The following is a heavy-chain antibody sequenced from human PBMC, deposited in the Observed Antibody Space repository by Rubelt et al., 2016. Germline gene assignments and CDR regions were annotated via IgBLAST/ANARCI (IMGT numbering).Heavy chain of an antibody. J-gene: IGHJ3*02. CDR1: GGSFSGYY. CDR3: ASGSSEWLMDAFDI. CDR2: INHSGST. V-gene: IGHV4-34*01. Sequence: QVQLQQWGAGLLKPSETLSLTCAVYGGSFSGYYWSWIRQPPGKGLEWLGEINHSGSTNYNPSLKSRVTISVDTSKNQCSLKLSSVTAADTAVYYCASGSSEWLMDAFDIWGQGTMVTVSS. D-gene: IGHD6-19*01.